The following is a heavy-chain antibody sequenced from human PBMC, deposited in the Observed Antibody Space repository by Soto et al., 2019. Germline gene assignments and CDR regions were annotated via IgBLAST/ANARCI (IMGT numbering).Heavy chain of an antibody. D-gene: IGHD2-8*01. CDR1: GFTFSDYY. Sequence: GGSLRLSCAASGFTFSDYYMSWIRQAPGKGLEWVSYISSSGSTIYYADSVKGRFTISRDNAKNSLYLQMNSLRAEDTAVYYCAREARLNPDGYYMDVWGKGTTVTVSS. CDR2: ISSSGSTI. J-gene: IGHJ6*03. V-gene: IGHV3-11*01. CDR3: AREARLNPDGYYMDV.